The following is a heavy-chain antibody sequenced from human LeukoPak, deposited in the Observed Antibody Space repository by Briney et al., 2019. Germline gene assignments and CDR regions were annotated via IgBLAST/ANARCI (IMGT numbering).Heavy chain of an antibody. D-gene: IGHD4-17*01. CDR1: GFTFSSYS. J-gene: IGHJ4*02. CDR3: ARDLRDYGDYGNFDY. V-gene: IGHV3-21*01. CDR2: ISSSSYI. Sequence: GGSLRLSCAASGFTFSSYSMNWVRQAPGKGLEWVSSISSSSYIYYADSVKGRFTISRDNAKNSLYLQMNSLRAEDTAVYYCARDLRDYGDYGNFDYWGQGTLVTVSS.